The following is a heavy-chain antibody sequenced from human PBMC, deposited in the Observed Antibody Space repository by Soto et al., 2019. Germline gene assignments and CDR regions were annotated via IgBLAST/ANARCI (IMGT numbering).Heavy chain of an antibody. CDR2: ISSSSSVI. V-gene: IGHV3-48*01. D-gene: IGHD3-16*01. J-gene: IGHJ6*03. Sequence: PGGSLRLSCATSGFILSDCAMNWVRQAPGKGLEWVSYISSSSSVIDYADSVKGRFTDSRDNARNSLYLQMNSLRAEDTAVYYCARDLSLGSNRHYYMDVWGTGTTVTVSS. CDR1: GFILSDCA. CDR3: ARDLSLGSNRHYYMDV.